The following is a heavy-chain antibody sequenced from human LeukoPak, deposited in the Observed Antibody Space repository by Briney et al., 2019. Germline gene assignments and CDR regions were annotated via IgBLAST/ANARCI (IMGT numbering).Heavy chain of an antibody. Sequence: ASVKVSCKASGYTFTSYYMHWVRQAPGQGPEWMGIINPSGGSTSYAQKFQGRVTMTRDMSTSTVYMELSSLRSEDTAVYYCASGIVVVPAAMSGAFDIWGQGTMVTVSS. CDR1: GYTFTSYY. J-gene: IGHJ3*02. CDR2: INPSGGST. V-gene: IGHV1-46*01. CDR3: ASGIVVVPAAMSGAFDI. D-gene: IGHD2-2*01.